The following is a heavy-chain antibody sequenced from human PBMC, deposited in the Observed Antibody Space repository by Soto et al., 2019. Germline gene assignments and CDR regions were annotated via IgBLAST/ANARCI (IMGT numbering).Heavy chain of an antibody. CDR1: GFTFSNYG. J-gene: IGHJ4*02. CDR2: VWSDGSKK. V-gene: IGHV3-33*01. CDR3: ARDLVAYDYIWGSYRYGPIDY. Sequence: QVQLVESGGGVVQPGRSLRLSCAAYGFTFSNYGMHWVRQAPGKGLEWVAVVWSDGSKKEYEDSVKGRFTISRDNPKNMLYLQMNSLRAEDTAVYYCARDLVAYDYIWGSYRYGPIDYWGQGTLVTVSS. D-gene: IGHD3-16*02.